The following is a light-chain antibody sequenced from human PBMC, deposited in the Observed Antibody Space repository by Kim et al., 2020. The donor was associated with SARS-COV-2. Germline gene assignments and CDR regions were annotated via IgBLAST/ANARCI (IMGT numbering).Light chain of an antibody. V-gene: IGKV3-20*01. CDR2: GAS. CDR1: RSVSTS. J-gene: IGKJ5*01. Sequence: LSPGERAPLACRASRSVSTSLAWYQQKPGQAPRLLIHGASSRTTGIPDRFSGSGSGTDFTLTISRLEPEDFAVYYCQQYGNSPSTFGQGTRLEIK. CDR3: QQYGNSPST.